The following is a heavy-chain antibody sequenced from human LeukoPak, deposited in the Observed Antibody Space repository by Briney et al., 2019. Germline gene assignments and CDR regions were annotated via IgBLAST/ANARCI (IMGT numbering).Heavy chain of an antibody. V-gene: IGHV3-23*01. CDR2: ISGSGGST. J-gene: IGHJ6*04. D-gene: IGHD3-3*01. CDR3: AKGGRLRFLEWLLLDV. Sequence: GGSLRLSCAASGFTFSSYAMSWVRQAPGKELEWVSAISGSGGSTYYADSVKGRFTISRDNSKNTLYLQMNSLRAEDTAVYYCAKGGRLRFLEWLLLDVWGKGTTVTVSS. CDR1: GFTFSSYA.